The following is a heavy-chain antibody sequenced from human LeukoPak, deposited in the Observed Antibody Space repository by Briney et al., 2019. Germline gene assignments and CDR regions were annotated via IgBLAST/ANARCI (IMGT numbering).Heavy chain of an antibody. J-gene: IGHJ6*03. D-gene: IGHD6-6*01. Sequence: SETLSLTCTVSGGSISSYYWSWLRQPPGKGLEWIGYIYYSGSTNYNPSLKSRVTISVDTSKNQFSLKLSSVTAADTAVYYCARAVGSSSSCEPNCYYYYYMDVWGKGTTGTVSS. CDR2: IYYSGST. CDR3: ARAVGSSSSCEPNCYYYYYMDV. CDR1: GGSISSYY. V-gene: IGHV4-59*01.